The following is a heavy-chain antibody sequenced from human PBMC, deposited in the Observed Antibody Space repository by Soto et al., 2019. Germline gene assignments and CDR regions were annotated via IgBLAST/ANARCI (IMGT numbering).Heavy chain of an antibody. J-gene: IGHJ6*02. V-gene: IGHV3-30-3*01. CDR3: ARGQDILIPAGILRRSPGGMDV. CDR2: VSYDGSNK. CDR1: GFTFSSHA. Sequence: QVQLVESGGGVVQPGRSLRLSCAASGFTFSSHAMHWVRQPPGKGLEWVAVVSYDGSNKYYADSVKGRFTISRDNSKNTVYLRMNSLRADDTAVYYCARGQDILIPAGILRRSPGGMDVWGQGTTVTVSS. D-gene: IGHD2-2*02.